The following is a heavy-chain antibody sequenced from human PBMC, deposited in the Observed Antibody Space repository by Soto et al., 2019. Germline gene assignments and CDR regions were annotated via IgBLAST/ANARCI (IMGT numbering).Heavy chain of an antibody. CDR1: GGSFSGYQ. J-gene: IGHJ6*03. V-gene: IGHV4-34*01. D-gene: IGHD3-10*01. CDR3: ARGLILWFGELSRRGGYYYYMDV. Sequence: QVQLQQWGAGLLKPSETLSLTCAVYGGSFSGYQWSWIRQTPGKGLEWIGEINDSGNINYNPSLKSRVTILVDTAKKQISLKLSSVTAADTAVYSWARGLILWFGELSRRGGYYYYMDVWGKGTTVTVSS. CDR2: INDSGNI.